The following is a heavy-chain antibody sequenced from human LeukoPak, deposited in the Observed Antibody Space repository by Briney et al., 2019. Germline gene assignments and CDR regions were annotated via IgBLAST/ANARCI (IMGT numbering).Heavy chain of an antibody. CDR2: INHSGST. J-gene: IGHJ4*02. V-gene: IGHV4-34*01. D-gene: IGHD3-22*01. Sequence: PSETLSLTCAVYGGSFSSYYWNWIRQPPGKGLEWIGEINHSGSTNYNPSLKSRVTISVHTSKNQFSLKLSSVTAADTAVYCCVRVVDITTSAGGYWGQGTLVTVSS. CDR3: VRVVDITTSAGGY. CDR1: GGSFSSYY.